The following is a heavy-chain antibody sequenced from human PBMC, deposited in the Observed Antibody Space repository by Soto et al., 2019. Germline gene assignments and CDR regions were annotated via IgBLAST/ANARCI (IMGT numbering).Heavy chain of an antibody. CDR1: GGSISNYY. J-gene: IGHJ5*02. D-gene: IGHD2-2*01. Sequence: SETLSLTCTVSGGSISNYYWSWIRQPPGKGLEWIASIYYSGSTYYNPPLKSRVAMSVDTSKNQFSLRLSSVTAADTAVYYCARRAGYCSSTNCHVSWFGPWGQGTLVTVSS. V-gene: IGHV4-59*04. CDR2: IYYSGST. CDR3: ARRAGYCSSTNCHVSWFGP.